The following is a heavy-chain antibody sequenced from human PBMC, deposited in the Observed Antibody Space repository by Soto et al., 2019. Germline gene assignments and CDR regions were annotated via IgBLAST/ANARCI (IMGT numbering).Heavy chain of an antibody. V-gene: IGHV3-30-3*01. J-gene: IGHJ4*02. CDR2: ISYDGSNK. Sequence: VQLVESGGGVVQPGRSLRLSCAASGFTFSSYAMHWVRQAPGKGLEWVAVISYDGSNKYYADSVKGRFTISRDNSKNTLYLQMNSLRAEDTAVYYCARDPVFGLLRGYFDYWGQGTLVTVSS. D-gene: IGHD3-10*01. CDR1: GFTFSSYA. CDR3: ARDPVFGLLRGYFDY.